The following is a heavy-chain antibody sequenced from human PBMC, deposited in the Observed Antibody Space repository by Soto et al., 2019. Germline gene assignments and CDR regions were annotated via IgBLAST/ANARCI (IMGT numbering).Heavy chain of an antibody. CDR2: IWYDGSNK. CDR1: GFSISSNA. Sequence: LRLSCAASGFSISSNAMYWVRQAPGKGLEWVAVIWYDGSNKYYADSVKGRFTISRDNSKNTLYLQMNSLRAEDTAVYYCARDMADDSSGYYSDDFDIWGQGTMVTVSS. D-gene: IGHD3-22*01. V-gene: IGHV3-33*07. CDR3: ARDMADDSSGYYSDDFDI. J-gene: IGHJ3*02.